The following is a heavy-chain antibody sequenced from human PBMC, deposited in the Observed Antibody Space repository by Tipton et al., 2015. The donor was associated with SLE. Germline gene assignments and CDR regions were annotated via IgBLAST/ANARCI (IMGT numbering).Heavy chain of an antibody. J-gene: IGHJ4*02. CDR3: VRDRGYAHFDY. Sequence: TLSLTCAIYGGSYSHYSWSWVRQPPGKGLEWIGEIRHGGITNYNPSLKSRITISVDTSKNQFSLKLSSVTAADTAVYNCVRDRGYAHFDYWGQGTLVTVSS. CDR2: IRHGGIT. CDR1: GGSYSHYS. D-gene: IGHD5-12*01. V-gene: IGHV4-34*01.